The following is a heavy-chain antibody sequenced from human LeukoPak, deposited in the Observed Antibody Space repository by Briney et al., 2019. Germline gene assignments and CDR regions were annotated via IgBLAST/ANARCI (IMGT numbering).Heavy chain of an antibody. V-gene: IGHV3-30*03. J-gene: IGHJ3*02. D-gene: IGHD3-16*01. CDR1: GFIFSGSV. Sequence: PGGSLRLSCAASGFIFSGSVVHWVRQAPGKGLEWVALISYDGTNKFFADSVKGRWTISRDNSKNTLYLQMKSLRIDDTAVYFCAREGALTARTAFDIGGHGTEVTVSP. CDR2: ISYDGTNK. CDR3: AREGALTARTAFDI.